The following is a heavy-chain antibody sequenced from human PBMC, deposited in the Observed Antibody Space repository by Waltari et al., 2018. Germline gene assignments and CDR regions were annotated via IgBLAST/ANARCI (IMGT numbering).Heavy chain of an antibody. D-gene: IGHD3-9*01. CDR1: GFTVSSNY. J-gene: IGHJ6*02. Sequence: EVQLVESGGGLIQHGGSLRLSCAASGFTVSSNYMSWVRQAPGKGLEWVSVIYSGGSTYYADSVKGRFTISRDNSKNTLYLQMNSLRAEDTAVYYCAREILTIYGMDVWGQGTTVTVSS. CDR2: IYSGGST. CDR3: AREILTIYGMDV. V-gene: IGHV3-53*01.